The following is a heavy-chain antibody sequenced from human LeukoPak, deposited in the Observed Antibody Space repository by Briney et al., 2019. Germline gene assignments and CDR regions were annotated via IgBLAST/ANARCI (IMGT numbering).Heavy chain of an antibody. CDR3: AKGIGLPDY. CDR1: GLTLKNHV. CDR2: ISGSGDGTT. V-gene: IGHV3-23*01. J-gene: IGHJ4*02. Sequence: GGSLRLSCAASGLTLKNHVMNWVRQAPGRGLEWVSTISGSGDGTTYYADSVKGRFAISRDNSKNTLYLQMNSLRAEDTAVYYCAKGIGLPDYWGQGTLVTVSS. D-gene: IGHD2/OR15-2a*01.